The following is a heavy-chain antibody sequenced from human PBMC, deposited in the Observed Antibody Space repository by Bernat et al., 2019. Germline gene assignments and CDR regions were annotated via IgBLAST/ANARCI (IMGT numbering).Heavy chain of an antibody. CDR3: AKERDSSNWYGGGFDY. D-gene: IGHD6-13*01. CDR2: ISNDGRNK. J-gene: IGHJ4*02. CDR1: GFTFSDYS. V-gene: IGHV3-30*04. Sequence: VQLVESGGGLVQPGGSLRLSCAASGFTFSDYSLHWVRQAPGKGLEWVAVISNDGRNKYYADSVKDRLTISRDNSQNTLYLQMNSLRVEDTAVYYCAKERDSSNWYGGGFDYWGQGTLVTVSS.